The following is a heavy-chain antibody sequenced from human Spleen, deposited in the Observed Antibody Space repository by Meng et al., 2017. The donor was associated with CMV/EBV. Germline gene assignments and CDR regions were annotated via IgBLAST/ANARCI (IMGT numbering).Heavy chain of an antibody. CDR1: GFTFANYA. CDR3: ANGGNGNRPPFHY. J-gene: IGHJ4*02. D-gene: IGHD1-14*01. Sequence: ETLSLTCAASGFTFANYAMNWVRQAPGKGLEWVSVIYGGGGGTYYADSVKGRFTISRDNSMRTLYLQMDSLRDDDTSAYSCANGGNGNRPPFHYWGQGALVTVAS. V-gene: IGHV3-23*03. CDR2: IYGGGGGT.